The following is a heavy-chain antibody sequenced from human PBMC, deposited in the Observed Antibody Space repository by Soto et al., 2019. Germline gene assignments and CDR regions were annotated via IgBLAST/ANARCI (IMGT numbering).Heavy chain of an antibody. Sequence: LSCVASGFTFSNAWMSWVRQAPGKGLEWVGRIKSKTDGGTTDYAAPVKSRFTISREESKNTLYLQMNSMKTEDTAVYSCTTDWDYYGSKGGPYWGQGTLVTVSS. CDR3: TTDWDYYGSKGGPY. V-gene: IGHV3-15*01. J-gene: IGHJ4*02. CDR2: IKSKTDGGTT. D-gene: IGHD3-22*01. CDR1: GFTFSNAW.